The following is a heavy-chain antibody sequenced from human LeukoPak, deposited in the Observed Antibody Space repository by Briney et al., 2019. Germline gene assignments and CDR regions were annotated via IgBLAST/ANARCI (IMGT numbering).Heavy chain of an antibody. CDR2: ISSSGSTI. D-gene: IGHD2-15*01. J-gene: IGHJ1*01. V-gene: IGHV3-48*03. CDR3: AVSRYCSGGSCRELYFQH. Sequence: GSLRLSCAASGFTFSSYEMNWVRQAPGKGLEWVSYISSSGSTIYYADSVKGRFTISRDNAKNSLYLQMNSLRAEDTAVYYCAVSRYCSGGSCRELYFQHWGQGTLVTVSS. CDR1: GFTFSSYE.